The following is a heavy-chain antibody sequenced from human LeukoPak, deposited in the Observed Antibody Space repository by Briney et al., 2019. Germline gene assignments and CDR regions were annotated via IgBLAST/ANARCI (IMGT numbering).Heavy chain of an antibody. J-gene: IGHJ4*02. CDR2: ISSSSSSYI. V-gene: IGHV3-21*01. CDR3: ARGRTVAGTDY. D-gene: IGHD6-19*01. Sequence: SGGSLRLSCAASGFTFSSYSMNWVRQAPGKGLEWVSSISSSSSSYIYYADSVKGRFTISRDNAKNSLYLQMNSLRAEDTAVYYCARGRTVAGTDYWGQGTLVTVSS. CDR1: GFTFSSYS.